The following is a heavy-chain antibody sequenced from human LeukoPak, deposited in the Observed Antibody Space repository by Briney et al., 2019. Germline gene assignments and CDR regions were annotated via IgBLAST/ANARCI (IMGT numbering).Heavy chain of an antibody. CDR2: IYYTGST. J-gene: IGHJ4*02. V-gene: IGHV4-59*08. D-gene: IGHD1-26*01. Sequence: SETLSLTCTVSGGSISSYYWSWIRQPPGKGLEWIAYIYYTGSTNYNPSLKSRVTISIDTSKNLFSLRLNSMTAADTAVYYCAKSGGYGLIDKWGQGTLVTVSS. CDR1: GGSISSYY. CDR3: AKSGGYGLIDK.